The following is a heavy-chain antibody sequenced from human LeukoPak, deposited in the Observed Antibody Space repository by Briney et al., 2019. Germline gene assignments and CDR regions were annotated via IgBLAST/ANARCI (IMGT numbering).Heavy chain of an antibody. CDR3: ARPPLYSSSSYYFDY. CDR1: GCSFTSYW. Sequence: GESLKISCKGSGCSFTSYWIGWVRQMPGKGLEWMGTIYPGDSDTRYSPSFQGQVTISADKSISTAYLQWSSLKASDTAMYYCARPPLYSSSSYYFDYWGQGTLVTVSS. CDR2: IYPGDSDT. D-gene: IGHD6-6*01. J-gene: IGHJ4*02. V-gene: IGHV5-51*01.